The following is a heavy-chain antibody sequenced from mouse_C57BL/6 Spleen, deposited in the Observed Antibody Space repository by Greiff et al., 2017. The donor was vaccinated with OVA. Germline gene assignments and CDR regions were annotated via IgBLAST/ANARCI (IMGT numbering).Heavy chain of an antibody. CDR1: GYTFTDYE. Sequence: VQLQQSGAELVRPGASVTLSCKASGYTFTDYEMHWVKQTPVHGLEWIGAIDPETGGTAYNQKFKGKAILTADKSSSTAYMELRSLTSEDSAVYYCTRYYYGSPFDYWGQGTTLTVSS. V-gene: IGHV1-15*01. J-gene: IGHJ2*01. D-gene: IGHD1-1*01. CDR3: TRYYYGSPFDY. CDR2: IDPETGGT.